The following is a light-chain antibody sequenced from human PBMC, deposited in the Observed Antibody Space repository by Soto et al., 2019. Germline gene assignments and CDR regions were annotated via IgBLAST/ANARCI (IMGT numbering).Light chain of an antibody. CDR1: QSVSSSY. Sequence: EIVLTQSPGTLSLSPGERATLSCRASQSVSSSYLAWYQQKPGQAPRLLIYGASTRATGIPDRFSGSGSGTYFILTISRLEPEDFAVYYCQQYGSSPYTFGQGTKLEIK. J-gene: IGKJ2*01. CDR2: GAS. CDR3: QQYGSSPYT. V-gene: IGKV3-20*01.